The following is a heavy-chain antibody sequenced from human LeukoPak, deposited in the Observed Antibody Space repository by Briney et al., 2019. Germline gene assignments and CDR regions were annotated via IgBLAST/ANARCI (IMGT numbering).Heavy chain of an antibody. Sequence: GRSLRLSCAASGFTFDDYAMHWVRQAPGKGLEWVSGISWNSGSIGYAASVKGRFTISRDNAKNTLYLQINSLRTEDMALYYCAKSSRYSSSCALDYWGQGTLVTVSS. CDR3: AKSSRYSSSCALDY. CDR1: GFTFDDYA. CDR2: ISWNSGSI. D-gene: IGHD6-13*01. V-gene: IGHV3-9*03. J-gene: IGHJ4*02.